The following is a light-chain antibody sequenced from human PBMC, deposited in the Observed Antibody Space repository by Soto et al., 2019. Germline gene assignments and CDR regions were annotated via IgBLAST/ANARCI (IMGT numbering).Light chain of an antibody. Sequence: QSVLTQPRSLSGSPGQSVTISCTRTSSYIGPYDHVAWYQQHPGKAPKLIIFAVSKRPSGVPDRFSGSKSGNTASLTISGLQAEDEADYYCSSYAGYYIYVFATGTKLTVL. CDR1: SSYIGPYDH. J-gene: IGLJ1*01. CDR3: SSYAGYYIYV. CDR2: AVS. V-gene: IGLV2-11*01.